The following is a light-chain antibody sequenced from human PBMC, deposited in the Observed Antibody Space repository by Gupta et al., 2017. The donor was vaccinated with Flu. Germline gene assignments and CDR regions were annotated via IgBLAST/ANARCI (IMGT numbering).Light chain of an antibody. V-gene: IGKV4-1*01. CDR3: QHYYRTPT. CDR1: QSVLYSSNNQNL. Sequence: DIVMTQSPDTLAVSLGERDTNNCKSSQSVLYSSNNQNLLAWYQQTPGQPPKLLFYWASTRNSVVPDLFSGSGAGTDFPLTSSRLPAEFVAFYYCQHYYRTPTFGQGTKVEIK. J-gene: IGKJ1*01. CDR2: WAS.